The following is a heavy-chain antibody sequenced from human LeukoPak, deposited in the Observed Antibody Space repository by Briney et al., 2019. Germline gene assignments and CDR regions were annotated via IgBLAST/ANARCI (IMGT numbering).Heavy chain of an antibody. V-gene: IGHV1-18*01. J-gene: IGHJ6*02. CDR2: ISAYNGNT. D-gene: IGHD4-23*01. CDR1: GYTFTSYG. CDR3: ASGDGGNSPYYYYGMDV. Sequence: ASVKVSCKASGYTFTSYGISGVRQPPGQGLEWMGWISAYNGNTNYAQKLQDRVTMTTDTSTSTAYMELRSLRSDATAVYYWASGDGGNSPYYYYGMDVWGQGTTVTVSS.